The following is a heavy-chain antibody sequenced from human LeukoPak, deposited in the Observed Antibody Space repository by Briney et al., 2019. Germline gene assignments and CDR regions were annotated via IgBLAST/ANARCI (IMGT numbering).Heavy chain of an antibody. V-gene: IGHV4-34*01. CDR1: GGSFSGYY. Sequence: SETLSLTCAVYGGSFSGYYWSWIPQPPGKGLEWIGEITHSGSTNYNPSLKSRVTISVDTSKNQFSLKLSSVTAADTAVYYCARGLRGVVVVPAAMGKGFDYWGQGTLVTVSS. D-gene: IGHD2-2*01. CDR2: ITHSGST. J-gene: IGHJ4*02. CDR3: ARGLRGVVVVPAAMGKGFDY.